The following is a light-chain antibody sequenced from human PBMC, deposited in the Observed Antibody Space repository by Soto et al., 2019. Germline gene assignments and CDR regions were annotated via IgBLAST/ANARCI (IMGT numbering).Light chain of an antibody. CDR2: GTS. CDR3: QKRSNWQIN. J-gene: IGKJ5*01. Sequence: ETVLTHSPATLSFSPLEIATLSFRASRSISTYLAWYQQKPGQAPRLLIFGTSTRATGIPDRFSGSGSGTDFTLTISSLEPEDFAVYYCQKRSNWQINFGQGTRLEIK. V-gene: IGKV3-11*01. CDR1: RSISTY.